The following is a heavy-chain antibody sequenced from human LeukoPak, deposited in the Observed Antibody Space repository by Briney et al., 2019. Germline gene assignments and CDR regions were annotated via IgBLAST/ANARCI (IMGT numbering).Heavy chain of an antibody. CDR3: ATTGYCSSTSCYTRDNRFDP. Sequence: ASVKVSCKVSGYTLTELSMHWVRQAPGKGLEWMGGFDPEDGETIYAQKFQGRVTMTEDTSTDTAYMELSSLRSEDTAVYYCATTGYCSSTSCYTRDNRFDPWGQGTLVTVSS. CDR1: GYTLTELS. D-gene: IGHD2-2*02. J-gene: IGHJ5*02. CDR2: FDPEDGET. V-gene: IGHV1-24*01.